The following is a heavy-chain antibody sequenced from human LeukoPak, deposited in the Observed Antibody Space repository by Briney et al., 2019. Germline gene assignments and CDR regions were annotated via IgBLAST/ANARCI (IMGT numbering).Heavy chain of an antibody. CDR3: AKDPGHYFDY. J-gene: IGHJ4*02. V-gene: IGHV3-23*01. CDR1: GFTFSTYA. D-gene: IGHD7-27*01. CDR2: ISGSGDST. Sequence: GGSLRLSCAPPGFTFSTYAMSWVRQAPGKGREWVSAISGSGDSTYYADSVKGRFTISRDNSKNTLYLQMNSLRAEDTAVYYCAKDPGHYFDYWGQGTLVTVSS.